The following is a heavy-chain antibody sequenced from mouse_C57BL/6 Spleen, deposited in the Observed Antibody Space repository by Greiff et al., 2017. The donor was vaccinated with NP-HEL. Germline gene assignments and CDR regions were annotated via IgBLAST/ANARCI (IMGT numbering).Heavy chain of an antibody. CDR3: TRDALTGTLYFDY. D-gene: IGHD4-1*01. CDR2: VSSGGDYI. J-gene: IGHJ2*01. Sequence: EVKLVESGEGLVKPGGSLKLSCAASGFTFSSYAMSWVRQTPEKRLEWVAYVSSGGDYIYYADTVKGRFTISRDNARNTLYLQMSSLKSEDTAMYYCTRDALTGTLYFDYWGQGTTLTVSS. V-gene: IGHV5-9-1*02. CDR1: GFTFSSYA.